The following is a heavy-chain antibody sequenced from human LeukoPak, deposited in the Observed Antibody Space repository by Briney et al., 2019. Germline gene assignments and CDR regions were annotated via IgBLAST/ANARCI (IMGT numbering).Heavy chain of an antibody. CDR3: AREDLNPVVPAANFDY. CDR2: INHSGST. V-gene: IGHV4-30-2*01. D-gene: IGHD2-2*01. Sequence: SETLSLTCAVSGGSISSGGYSWSWIRQPPGKGLEWIGEINHSGSTNYNPSLKSRVTISVDTSKNQFSLKLYSVTAADTAVFYCAREDLNPVVPAANFDYWGQGTLVTVSS. CDR1: GGSISSGGYS. J-gene: IGHJ4*02.